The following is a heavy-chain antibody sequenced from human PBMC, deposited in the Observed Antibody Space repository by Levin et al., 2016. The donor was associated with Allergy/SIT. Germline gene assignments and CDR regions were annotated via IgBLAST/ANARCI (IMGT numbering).Heavy chain of an antibody. CDR2: ISHSGDKT. CDR1: GGSINPYY. CDR3: ARGYCSGVSCYSLLWDL. J-gene: IGHJ3*01. D-gene: IGHD2-15*01. V-gene: IGHV4-59*01. Sequence: SETLSLTCSVSGGSINPYYWSWIRQPPGRGLEWIGFISHSGDKTTYNPSLQSRVTMSIDTSNNQFSLRLTSMAAADTAVYYCARGYCSGVSCYSLLWDLWGRGTMVNVSP.